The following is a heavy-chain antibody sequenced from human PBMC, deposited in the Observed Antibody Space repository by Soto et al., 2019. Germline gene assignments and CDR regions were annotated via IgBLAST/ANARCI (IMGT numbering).Heavy chain of an antibody. J-gene: IGHJ4*02. Sequence: EVPLLESGGGLVQPGGSLRLSCAASGFTFSSYAMSWVRQAPGKGLEWVSAISGSGGSTYYADSVKGRFTISRDNSKNTLYLQMNGLRAEDTAVYYCARRSSGWYFDYWGQGTLVTVSS. V-gene: IGHV3-23*01. CDR3: ARRSSGWYFDY. CDR2: ISGSGGST. D-gene: IGHD6-19*01. CDR1: GFTFSSYA.